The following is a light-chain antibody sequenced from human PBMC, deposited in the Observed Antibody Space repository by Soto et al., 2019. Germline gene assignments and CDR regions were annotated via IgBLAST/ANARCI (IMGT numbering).Light chain of an antibody. CDR2: GVS. V-gene: IGKV3-20*01. Sequence: EIVLTQSPGTLSLSPGERATLSCRASQSVSNSYLAWYQQKPGQAPRLFIYGVSSRATGIPDRFSGSGSGTDFTLTISRLESEDFAVYYCQQYDNSPLTFGGGTKVEIK. CDR1: QSVSNSY. J-gene: IGKJ4*01. CDR3: QQYDNSPLT.